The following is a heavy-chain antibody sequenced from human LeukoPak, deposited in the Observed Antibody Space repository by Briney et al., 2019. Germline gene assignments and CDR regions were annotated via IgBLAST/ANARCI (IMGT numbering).Heavy chain of an antibody. Sequence: GGSLRLSCAASGFTFSSYSMNWVRQAPGKGLEWVSSISSSSSYIYYADSVKGRFTISRDNAKNSLYLQMNSLRAEDTAVYYCAKIRESMIVVITTGHYFDYWGQGTLVTVSS. CDR3: AKIRESMIVVITTGHYFDY. J-gene: IGHJ4*02. V-gene: IGHV3-21*01. CDR1: GFTFSSYS. CDR2: ISSSSSYI. D-gene: IGHD3-22*01.